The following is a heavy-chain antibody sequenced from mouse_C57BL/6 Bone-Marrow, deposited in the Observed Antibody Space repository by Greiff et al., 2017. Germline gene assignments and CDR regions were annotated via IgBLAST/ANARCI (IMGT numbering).Heavy chain of an antibody. CDR1: GYTFTSYW. CDR3: ARWGGAWFAY. V-gene: IGHV1-64*01. CDR2: IHPNSGST. J-gene: IGHJ3*01. Sequence: QVQLQQPGAELVKPGASVKLSCKASGYTFTSYWLHWVKQRPGQGLEWIGMIHPNSGSTNYTEKFKRKATLTVDKSSSTAYRQLSSLTSEDSAVYYCARWGGAWFAYWGQGTLVTVSA.